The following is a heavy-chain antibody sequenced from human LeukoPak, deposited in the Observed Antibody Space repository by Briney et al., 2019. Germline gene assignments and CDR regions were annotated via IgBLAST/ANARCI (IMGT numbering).Heavy chain of an antibody. V-gene: IGHV1-69*13. CDR1: GGTFSSYA. Sequence: SVKVSCEASGGTFSSYAISWVRQTPGQGLEWMGGIIPIFGTANYAQKFQGRVTITADESTSTAYMELSSLRSEDTAVYYCARRGWVTAFDYWGQGTLVTVSS. D-gene: IGHD2-21*02. CDR3: ARRGWVTAFDY. J-gene: IGHJ4*02. CDR2: IIPIFGTA.